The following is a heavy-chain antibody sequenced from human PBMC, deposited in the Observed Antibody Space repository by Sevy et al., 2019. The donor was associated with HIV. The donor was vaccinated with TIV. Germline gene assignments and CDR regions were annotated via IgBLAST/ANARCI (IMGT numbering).Heavy chain of an antibody. J-gene: IGHJ4*02. CDR3: AGENAWGRGYS. Sequence: SETLSLTCTVSGGSITSLYWNWIRQPPGKGLEWIANIYYNGHINYNPSFKSRVTLSLETSKNQFSLRRSSVTAADTAMYYCAGENAWGRGYSWGQGTLVTVSS. CDR1: GGSITSLY. CDR2: IYYNGHI. D-gene: IGHD1-26*01. V-gene: IGHV4-59*08.